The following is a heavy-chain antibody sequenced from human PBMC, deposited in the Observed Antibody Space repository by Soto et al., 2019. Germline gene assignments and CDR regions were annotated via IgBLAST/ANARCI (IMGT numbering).Heavy chain of an antibody. D-gene: IGHD2-2*01. Sequence: PSETLSLTCTFSVASMTSGDYSWSWIRQPPGKGLEWLGYIYRTGNTHYSPSLKSRVSISQDRSKNQFSLELTSVTAADTAVYYCARGDYQYSIAYWGRGPLVTVS. CDR3: ARGDYQYSIAY. V-gene: IGHV4-30-2*01. CDR2: IYRTGNT. CDR1: VASMTSGDYS. J-gene: IGHJ4*02.